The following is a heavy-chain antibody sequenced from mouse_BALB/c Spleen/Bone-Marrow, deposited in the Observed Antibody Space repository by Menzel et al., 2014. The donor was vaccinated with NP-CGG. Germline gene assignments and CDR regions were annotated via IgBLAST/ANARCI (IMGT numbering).Heavy chain of an antibody. Sequence: QQSGAELVRPGTSVKVSCKASGYAFTNYLIEWVKQRPGQGLEWIGVINPGSGGTNYNEKFKGKATLTADKSSSTAYMQLSSLTSDDSAVYFCARWDYAMDYWGQGTSVTVSS. V-gene: IGHV1-54*01. CDR3: ARWDYAMDY. CDR2: INPGSGGT. J-gene: IGHJ4*01. CDR1: GYAFTNYL.